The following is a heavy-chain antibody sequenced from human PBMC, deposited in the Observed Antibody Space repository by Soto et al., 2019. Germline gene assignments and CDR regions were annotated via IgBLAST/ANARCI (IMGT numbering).Heavy chain of an antibody. CDR2: IYYSGST. CDR3: ARVLPSGWYRYYFDY. J-gene: IGHJ4*02. CDR1: GGSISSYY. V-gene: IGHV4-59*01. Sequence: PSETLSLTCTVSGGSISSYYWSWIRQPPGKGLEWIGYIYYSGSTNYNPSLKSRVTISVDTSKNQFSLKLSSVTAADTAVYYCARVLPSGWYRYYFDYWGQGTLVTVSS. D-gene: IGHD6-19*01.